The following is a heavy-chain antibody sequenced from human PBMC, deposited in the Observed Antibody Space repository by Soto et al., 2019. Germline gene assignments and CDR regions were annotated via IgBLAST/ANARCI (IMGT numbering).Heavy chain of an antibody. CDR1: GFTFSSYS. D-gene: IGHD1-7*01. CDR2: ISGSGGST. J-gene: IGHJ5*02. V-gene: IGHV3-23*01. Sequence: GESLRLSCAASGFTFSSYSMSWVRQAPGKGLEWVSAISGSGGSTYYADSVKGRFTISRDNSKSTLYLQMNSLRAEDTAVYYCAKDLKWNYAGHSESWGQGTLVTVSS. CDR3: AKDLKWNYAGHSES.